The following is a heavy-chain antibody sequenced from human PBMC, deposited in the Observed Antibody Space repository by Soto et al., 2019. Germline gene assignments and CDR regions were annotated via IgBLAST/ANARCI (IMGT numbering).Heavy chain of an antibody. CDR1: GGSISSGGYY. J-gene: IGHJ4*02. CDR2: IYYSGST. D-gene: IGHD6-13*01. V-gene: IGHV4-31*03. Sequence: QVQLQESGPGLVKPSQTLSLTCTVSGGSISSGGYYWSWIRQHPGKGLEWIGYIYYSGSTSYNPSLKSRVTISVDTSKNQFSLKLSSVTAADTAVYYCARDNPDIAAAGAFDYWGQGTLVTVSS. CDR3: ARDNPDIAAAGAFDY.